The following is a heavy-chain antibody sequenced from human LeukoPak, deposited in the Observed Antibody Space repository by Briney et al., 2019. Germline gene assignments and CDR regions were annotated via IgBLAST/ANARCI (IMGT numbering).Heavy chain of an antibody. CDR2: INTDGSST. Sequence: GGSLRLSCAASAFTFSSFWMNWVRQAPGKGLVWVSRINTDGSSTSYADSVKGRFTISRDNAKNTLYLQMNSLGAEDTAVYYCARDNWGYFDYWGQGTLVTVSS. CDR1: AFTFSSFW. D-gene: IGHD7-27*01. V-gene: IGHV3-74*01. CDR3: ARDNWGYFDY. J-gene: IGHJ4*02.